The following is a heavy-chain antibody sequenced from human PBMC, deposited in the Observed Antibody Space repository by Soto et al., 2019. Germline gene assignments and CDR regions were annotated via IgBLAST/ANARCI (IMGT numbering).Heavy chain of an antibody. D-gene: IGHD4-17*01. Sequence: QVPLVQSGAEVKKPGASVKVSCKASGYTFTSYGISWVRQAPGQGLEWMGWISAYNGNTNYAQKLQGRVTMTTDTSTSTVYMELRSLRSDDTAVYYCARDKGYETTVTTFDYWGQGTLVTVSS. CDR1: GYTFTSYG. CDR2: ISAYNGNT. V-gene: IGHV1-18*01. CDR3: ARDKGYETTVTTFDY. J-gene: IGHJ4*02.